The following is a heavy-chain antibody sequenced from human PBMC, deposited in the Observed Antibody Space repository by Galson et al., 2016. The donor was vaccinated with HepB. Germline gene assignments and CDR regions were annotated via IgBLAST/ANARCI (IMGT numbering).Heavy chain of an antibody. CDR2: IKPDGSER. CDR1: GFTFGSVW. Sequence: SLRLSCATSGFTFGSVWMSWVRQAPGKGLEWVANIKPDGSERYYVDSLKGRFTISRDNAENSLNLQMNNLKAEDTAVHFCALYYYDSTGFVEYFQHWGQGTRVTVSS. J-gene: IGHJ1*01. CDR3: ALYYYDSTGFVEYFQH. D-gene: IGHD3-22*01. V-gene: IGHV3-7*03.